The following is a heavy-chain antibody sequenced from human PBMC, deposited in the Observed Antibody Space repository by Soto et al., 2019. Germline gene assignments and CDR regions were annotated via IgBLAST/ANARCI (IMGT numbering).Heavy chain of an antibody. CDR1: GFTVSSNY. Sequence: GGSLRLSCAASGFTVSSNYMSWVRQAPGKRLEWVSVIYSGGSTYYADSVKGRFTISRDNSKNTLYLQMNSLRAEDTAVYYCARDGGRYSYGSLLVNPPDVWGQGXTVTVYS. J-gene: IGHJ6*02. V-gene: IGHV3-53*01. D-gene: IGHD5-18*01. CDR2: IYSGGST. CDR3: ARDGGRYSYGSLLVNPPDV.